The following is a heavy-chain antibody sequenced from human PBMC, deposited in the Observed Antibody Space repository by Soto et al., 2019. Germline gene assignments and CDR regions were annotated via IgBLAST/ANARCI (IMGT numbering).Heavy chain of an antibody. CDR3: ARGDYYDSSGPFSDAFDI. V-gene: IGHV3-7*04. CDR1: EFTFSTYW. D-gene: IGHD3-22*01. Sequence: GGSLRLSCAASEFTFSTYWMSWVRQAPGKGLEWVANIKPDGSEKWYVDSVKGRFTISRDNAKNSLYLQVNSLRAEDTAVYYCARGDYYDSSGPFSDAFDIWGQGTMVTVSS. CDR2: IKPDGSEK. J-gene: IGHJ3*02.